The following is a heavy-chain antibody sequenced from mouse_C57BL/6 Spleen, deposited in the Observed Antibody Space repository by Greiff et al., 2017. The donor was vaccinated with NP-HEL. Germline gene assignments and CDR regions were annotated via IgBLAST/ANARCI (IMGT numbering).Heavy chain of an antibody. D-gene: IGHD2-4*01. V-gene: IGHV1-64*01. CDR3: ARPYYDYGFAY. CDR2: IHPNSGST. Sequence: QVQLQQPGAELVKPGASVKLSCKASGYTFTSYWMHWVKQRPGQGLEWIGMIHPNSGSTNYNEKFKSKATLTVDKSSSTAYMQLSSLTSEDSAVYYCARPYYDYGFAYWGQGTLVTVSA. J-gene: IGHJ3*01. CDR1: GYTFTSYW.